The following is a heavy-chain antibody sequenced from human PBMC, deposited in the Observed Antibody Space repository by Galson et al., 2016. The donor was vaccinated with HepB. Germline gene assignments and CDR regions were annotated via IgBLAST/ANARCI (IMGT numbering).Heavy chain of an antibody. J-gene: IGHJ4*02. D-gene: IGHD2-8*01. V-gene: IGHV6-1*01. Sequence: CAISGDSVSSNSAAWNWIRQSPSRGLEWLGRTYYRSKWYNDYAVSVKSRISINPDTSKNQFSLQLSSVTPEDTAVYYCARDSLPPREWADSWGQGTLVTVSS. CDR3: ARDSLPPREWADS. CDR1: GDSVSSNSAA. CDR2: TYYRSKWYN.